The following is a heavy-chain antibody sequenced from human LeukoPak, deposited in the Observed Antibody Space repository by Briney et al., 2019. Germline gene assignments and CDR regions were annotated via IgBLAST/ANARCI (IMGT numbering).Heavy chain of an antibody. CDR2: INPSGGST. Sequence: ASVKVSCKASGYTFTSYYMHWVRQAPGQGLEWMGIINPSGGSTSYAQKFQGSVTMTRDTSTSTVYMELSSLRSEDTAVYYCARSPSDGDYVDYWGQGTLVTVSS. J-gene: IGHJ4*02. D-gene: IGHD4-17*01. V-gene: IGHV1-46*01. CDR3: ARSPSDGDYVDY. CDR1: GYTFTSYY.